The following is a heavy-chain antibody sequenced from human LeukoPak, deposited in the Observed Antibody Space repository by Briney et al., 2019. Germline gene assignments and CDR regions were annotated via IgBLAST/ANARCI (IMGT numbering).Heavy chain of an antibody. Sequence: GESLKISCKGSGYSFTSYWIGWVRQMPGKGLEWMGIIYPGDSDTRYSPSFQGQVTISADKSISTAYLQWGSLKASDTAMYYCARQPTPYCSGGSCYSDYYFDYWGQGTLVTVSS. V-gene: IGHV5-51*01. CDR3: ARQPTPYCSGGSCYSDYYFDY. J-gene: IGHJ4*02. CDR2: IYPGDSDT. D-gene: IGHD2-15*01. CDR1: GYSFTSYW.